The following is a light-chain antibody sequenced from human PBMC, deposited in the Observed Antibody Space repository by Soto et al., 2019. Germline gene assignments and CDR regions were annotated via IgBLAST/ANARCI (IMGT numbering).Light chain of an antibody. CDR3: AAWYDTLNGPV. CDR2: SNN. CDR1: SSNIGSNS. V-gene: IGLV1-44*01. J-gene: IGLJ3*02. Sequence: QSVLTQPPSASGTPGQRVTISCSGSSSNIGSNSVNWYQHLPGTAPKLLIYSNNQRPSGVPDRFSGSKSGTSGYLAISGLKSEDEADYYCAAWYDTLNGPVFGGGTKVTVL.